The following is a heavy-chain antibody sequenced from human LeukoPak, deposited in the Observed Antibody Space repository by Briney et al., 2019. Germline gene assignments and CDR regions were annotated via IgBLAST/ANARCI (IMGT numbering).Heavy chain of an antibody. CDR3: ASRRPRESLDQ. CDR2: IHNSGNT. V-gene: IGHV4-61*02. CDR1: GGSVNSGSYY. D-gene: IGHD3-10*01. J-gene: IGHJ4*02. Sequence: PSETLSLTCTVSGGSVNSGSYYWSWIRQPAGKGLEWMGRIHNSGNTNYNPSLKSRVTISLDTSKNQFSLMLSSVTAADTALYYCASRRPRESLDQWGQGILVTVSS.